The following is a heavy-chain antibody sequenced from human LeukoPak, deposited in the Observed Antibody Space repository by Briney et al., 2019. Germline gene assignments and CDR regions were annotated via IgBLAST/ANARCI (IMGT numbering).Heavy chain of an antibody. J-gene: IGHJ4*02. CDR1: GGSISSGGYY. D-gene: IGHD3-22*01. Sequence: SETLSLTCTVSGGSISSGGYYWSWIRQPPGKGLEWIGEINHSGSTNYNPSLKSRVTISVDTSKNQFSLKLSSVTAADTAVYYCARRRDSSGYHHRYFDYWGQGTLVTVSS. V-gene: IGHV4-39*07. CDR2: INHSGST. CDR3: ARRRDSSGYHHRYFDY.